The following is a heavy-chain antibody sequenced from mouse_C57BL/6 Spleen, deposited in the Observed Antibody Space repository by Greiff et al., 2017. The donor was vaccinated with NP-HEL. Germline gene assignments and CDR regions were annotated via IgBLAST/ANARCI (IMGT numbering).Heavy chain of an antibody. CDR3: ATHFDGYYGWFDY. D-gene: IGHD2-3*01. V-gene: IGHV1-50*01. Sequence: QVQLQQPGAELVKPGASVKLSCKASGYTFTSYWMQWVKQRPGQGLEWIGEIDPSDSYTNYNQKFKGKATLTVDTSSSTAYMQLSRLTSEDSAVYYCATHFDGYYGWFDYWGQGTTLTVSS. CDR1: GYTFTSYW. J-gene: IGHJ2*01. CDR2: IDPSDSYT.